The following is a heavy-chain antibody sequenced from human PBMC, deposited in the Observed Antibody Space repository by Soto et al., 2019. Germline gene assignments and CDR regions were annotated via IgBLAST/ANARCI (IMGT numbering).Heavy chain of an antibody. CDR1: GFTFSSYE. V-gene: IGHV3-48*03. J-gene: IGHJ4*02. Sequence: LSLTCAASGFTFSSYEMNWVRQAPGKGLEWVSYISSSGSTIYYADSVKGRFTISRDNAKNSLYLQMNSLRAEDTAVYYCVVAGIAAADFDYWGQGTLVTVSS. CDR3: VVAGIAAADFDY. CDR2: ISSSGSTI. D-gene: IGHD6-13*01.